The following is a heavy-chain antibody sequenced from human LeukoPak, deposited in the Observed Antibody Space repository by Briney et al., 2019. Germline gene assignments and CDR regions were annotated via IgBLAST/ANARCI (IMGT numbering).Heavy chain of an antibody. J-gene: IGHJ4*02. D-gene: IGHD6-13*01. CDR2: ISSSSSYI. Sequence: GGSLRLSCAASGFTFSRYSMNWVRQAPGKGLEWVSSISSSSSYIYYADSVKGRFTISRDNAKNSLYLQMNSLRAEDTAVYYCARSYSSSWYVKTAAANDYWGQGTLVTVSS. CDR3: ARSYSSSWYVKTAAANDY. CDR1: GFTFSRYS. V-gene: IGHV3-21*01.